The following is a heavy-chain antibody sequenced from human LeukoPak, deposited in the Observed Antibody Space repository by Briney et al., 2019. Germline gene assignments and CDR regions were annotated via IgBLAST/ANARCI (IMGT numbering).Heavy chain of an antibody. D-gene: IGHD2-8*01. Sequence: GESLKISCKGSGYSFTSYWIGWVRQMPGKGLEWMGIIYPGDSDTRYSLSFQGQVTISADKSISTAYLQWSSLKASDTAMYYCARGYCTNGVRYRYFRGPFDPWGQGTLVTVSS. CDR3: ARGYCTNGVRYRYFRGPFDP. CDR1: GYSFTSYW. V-gene: IGHV5-51*01. J-gene: IGHJ5*02. CDR2: IYPGDSDT.